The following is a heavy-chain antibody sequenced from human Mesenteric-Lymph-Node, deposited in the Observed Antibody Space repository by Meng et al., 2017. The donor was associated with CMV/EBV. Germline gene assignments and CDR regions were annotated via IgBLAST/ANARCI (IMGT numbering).Heavy chain of an antibody. CDR1: A. CDR3: ARAAIPGYCTTTSCYNWFDP. V-gene: IGHV1-69*17. D-gene: IGHD2-8*01. Sequence: AINGVRQAPGQGLEWMGGILPVSGIANYTQKFQGRVTITADKSTSTAYMELSSLRFDDTAVYYCARAAIPGYCTTTSCYNWFDPWGQGTLVTV. J-gene: IGHJ5*02. CDR2: ILPVSGIA.